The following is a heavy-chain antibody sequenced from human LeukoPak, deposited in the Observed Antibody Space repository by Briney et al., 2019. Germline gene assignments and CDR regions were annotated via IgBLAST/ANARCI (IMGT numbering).Heavy chain of an antibody. V-gene: IGHV1-69*01. CDR1: GGTFSSYA. D-gene: IGHD3-22*01. CDR3: ARDQLLFDDSGGYLRLPFDS. Sequence: GSSVKVSCKASGGTFSSYAISWVRQAPGQGLEWMGGIIPIFGTANYAQKFQGRVTITADESTSTAYMELSSLRSEDTAVYYCARDQLLFDDSGGYLRLPFDSWGQGTLVTVSS. J-gene: IGHJ4*02. CDR2: IIPIFGTA.